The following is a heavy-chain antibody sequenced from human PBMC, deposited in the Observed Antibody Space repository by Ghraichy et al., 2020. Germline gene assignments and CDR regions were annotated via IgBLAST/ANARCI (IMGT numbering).Heavy chain of an antibody. D-gene: IGHD6-19*01. CDR2: INAGNGNT. J-gene: IGHJ6*02. CDR3: ARGLIAVAGYGMDV. Sequence: ASVKVSCKASGYTFTSYAMHWVRQAPGQRLEWMGWINAGNGNTKYSQKFQGRVTITRDTSASTAYMELSSLRSEDTAEYYCARGLIAVAGYGMDVWGQGTTVTVSS. V-gene: IGHV1-3*01. CDR1: GYTFTSYA.